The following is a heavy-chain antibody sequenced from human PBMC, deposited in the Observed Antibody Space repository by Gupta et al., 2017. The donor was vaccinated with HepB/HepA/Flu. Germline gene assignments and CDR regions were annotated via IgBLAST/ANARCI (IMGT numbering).Heavy chain of an antibody. CDR1: GFTFSSYG. CDR3: ARDTAMVYYYYYGMDV. V-gene: IGHV3-33*01. D-gene: IGHD5-18*01. Sequence: QVQLVESGGGVVQPGRSLRLSCAASGFTFSSYGMHWVRPAPGKGLEWVAVIWYDGSNKYYADSVKGRFTISRDNSKNTLYLQMNSLRAEDTAVYYCARDTAMVYYYYYGMDVWGQGTTVTVSS. J-gene: IGHJ6*02. CDR2: IWYDGSNK.